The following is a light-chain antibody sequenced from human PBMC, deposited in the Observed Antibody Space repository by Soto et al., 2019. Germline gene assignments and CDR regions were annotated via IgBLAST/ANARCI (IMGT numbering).Light chain of an antibody. CDR2: KVS. Sequence: DAVMTHSPLSLPVTLGQPASISCRSSQSLANSDGNTYLNWFLQRPGQSPRRLIYKVSNRDSGVPDRSSGSGSGANFTLNISRVEAEDVGVYYRMQGTNWPRTFGQGSKVEIX. CDR3: MQGTNWPRT. J-gene: IGKJ1*01. V-gene: IGKV2-30*01. CDR1: QSLANSDGNTY.